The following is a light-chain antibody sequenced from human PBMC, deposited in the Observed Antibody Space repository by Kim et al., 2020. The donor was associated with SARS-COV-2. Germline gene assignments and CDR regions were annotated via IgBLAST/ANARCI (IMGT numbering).Light chain of an antibody. Sequence: LSPGERATLACRASQSVSSQLAWYQQTPGQAPRLLMYDVSNRATGIPDRFSGSGSGTDFTLTISSLEPEDFALYYCQQRYSWPVTFGQGTKVDIK. CDR1: QSVSSQ. V-gene: IGKV3-11*01. CDR3: QQRYSWPVT. J-gene: IGKJ1*01. CDR2: DVS.